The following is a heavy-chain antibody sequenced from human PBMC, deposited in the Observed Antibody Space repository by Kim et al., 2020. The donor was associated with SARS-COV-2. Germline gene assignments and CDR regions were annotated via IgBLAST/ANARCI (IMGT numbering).Heavy chain of an antibody. V-gene: IGHV1-69*13. D-gene: IGHD3-10*01. CDR3: ARDVGLGGYIPTNRDRHHYYGSGRPPPDEPT. CDR1: GGTFSSYA. CDR2: IIPIFGTA. J-gene: IGHJ5*02. Sequence: SVKVSCKASGGTFSSYAISWVRQAPGQGLEWMGGIIPIFGTANYAQKFQGRVTITADESTSTAYMELSSLRSEDTAVYYCARDVGLGGYIPTNRDRHHYYGSGRPPPDEPTWGQGTLGTVSS.